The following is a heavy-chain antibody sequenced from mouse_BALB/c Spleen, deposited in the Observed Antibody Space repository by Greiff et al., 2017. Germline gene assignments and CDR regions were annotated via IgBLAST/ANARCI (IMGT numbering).Heavy chain of an antibody. CDR3: AREGGYDGEHFDY. Sequence: EVQGVESGGGLVQPGGSRKLSCAASGFTFSSFGMHWVRQAPEKGLEWVAYISSGSSTIYYADTVKGRFTISRDNPKNTLFLQMTSLRSEDTAMYYCAREGGYDGEHFDYWGQGTTLTVSS. D-gene: IGHD2-2*01. CDR1: GFTFSSFG. J-gene: IGHJ2*01. V-gene: IGHV5-17*02. CDR2: ISSGSSTI.